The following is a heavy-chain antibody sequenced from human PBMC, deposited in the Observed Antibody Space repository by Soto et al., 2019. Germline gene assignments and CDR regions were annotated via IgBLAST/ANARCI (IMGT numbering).Heavy chain of an antibody. J-gene: IGHJ5*02. V-gene: IGHV5-51*01. CDR3: ARGYFDSGHGYDL. CDR1: GHLFNNHW. Sequence: GEALKISCKGPGHLFNNHWIGWVRQTPGKGLEWMGLIFTRDSETKTSPSFQGHVSFSVDNSINTVYPQWTSLKTTDTGIYCCARGYFDSGHGYDLWGQGTLVTVSS. CDR2: IFTRDSET. D-gene: IGHD3-10*01.